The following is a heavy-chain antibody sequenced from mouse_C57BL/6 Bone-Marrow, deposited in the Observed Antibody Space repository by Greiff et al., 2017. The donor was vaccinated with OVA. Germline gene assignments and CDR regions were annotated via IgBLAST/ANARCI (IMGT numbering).Heavy chain of an antibody. CDR1: GINFKDDY. CDR2: IDPENGDT. Sequence: EVQLQESGAELVRPGASVKLSCTASGINFKDDYMHWVKQRPEQGLEWIGWIDPENGDTEYASKFQGKATITVDTSSNTAYLQLSSLTSEDTAVYYCDGYYYWGQGTTLTVSS. CDR3: DGYYY. V-gene: IGHV14-4*01. J-gene: IGHJ2*01. D-gene: IGHD2-3*01.